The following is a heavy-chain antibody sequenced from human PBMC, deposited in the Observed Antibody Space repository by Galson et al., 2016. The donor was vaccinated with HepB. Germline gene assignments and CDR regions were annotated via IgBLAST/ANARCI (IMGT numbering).Heavy chain of an antibody. Sequence: SETLSLTCTVSGGSISPDYWSWIRQPPGKDLEYIGYISYTGNTNFNPSLKSRVTISVDTSKNQFSLKLSSVTASDTAVYYCARVPGAKFFDYWGQGTLVTVSS. D-gene: IGHD2-8*02. J-gene: IGHJ4*02. CDR3: ARVPGAKFFDY. CDR1: GGSISPDY. V-gene: IGHV4-59*01. CDR2: ISYTGNT.